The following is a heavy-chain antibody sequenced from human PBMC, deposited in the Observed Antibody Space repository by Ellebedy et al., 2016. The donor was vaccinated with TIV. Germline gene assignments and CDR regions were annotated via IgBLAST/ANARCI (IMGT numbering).Heavy chain of an antibody. CDR1: GGSFSSYY. D-gene: IGHD1-14*01. Sequence: SETLSLTXTASGGSFSSYYWSWIRQSAGKGLEWIGRIFMSGSTTYNPSLKNRVTMSVDASTTQLSLNLSSVTAADTAVYFCARLRQSRDRSHWYFDLWGRGTLVTVSS. V-gene: IGHV4-4*07. CDR2: IFMSGST. J-gene: IGHJ2*01. CDR3: ARLRQSRDRSHWYFDL.